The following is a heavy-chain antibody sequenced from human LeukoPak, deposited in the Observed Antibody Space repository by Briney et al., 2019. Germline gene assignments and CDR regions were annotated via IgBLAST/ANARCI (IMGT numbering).Heavy chain of an antibody. CDR1: GFTFSSYS. CDR3: ARDPYCSPVFDY. V-gene: IGHV3-21*01. J-gene: IGHJ4*02. CDR2: ISSSSSYI. Sequence: GGSLRLSCAASGFTFSSYSMNWVRQAPGKGLEWVSSISSSSSYIYYADSVKGRFTISRDNAKNSLYLQMNSLRAEATAVYYWARDPYCSPVFDYWGQGTLVTVSS. D-gene: IGHD6-13*01.